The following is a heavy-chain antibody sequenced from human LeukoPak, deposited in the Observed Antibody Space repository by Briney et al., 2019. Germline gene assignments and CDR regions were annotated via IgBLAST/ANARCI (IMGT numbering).Heavy chain of an antibody. CDR3: GRGSVGFGELNY. CDR2: IYSDGSP. D-gene: IGHD3-10*01. J-gene: IGHJ4*02. Sequence: GGSLRLSCAASGFAVSNNYMSWVRQAPGKGLEWVSVIYSDGSPYYADSVRGRFTISRDNSKNTLYLQMNSLRIEDTAVYYCGRGSVGFGELNYWGQGTLVTVSS. V-gene: IGHV3-66*01. CDR1: GFAVSNNY.